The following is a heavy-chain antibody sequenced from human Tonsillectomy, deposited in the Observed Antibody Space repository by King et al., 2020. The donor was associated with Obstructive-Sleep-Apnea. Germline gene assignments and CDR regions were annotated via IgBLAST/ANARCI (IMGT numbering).Heavy chain of an antibody. CDR2: INHSGST. V-gene: IGHV4-34*01. D-gene: IGHD3-9*01. Sequence: QVQLQQWGAGLLKPSETLSLTCAVYGGSFSGYYWSWIRQPPGKGLEWIGEINHSGSTNYNPSLKSRVTISVDTSKNQFSLKLSSVTAADTAVYYCARGTTGYDILTGYHLGLLDYWGQGTLVTVSS. J-gene: IGHJ4*02. CDR3: ARGTTGYDILTGYHLGLLDY. CDR1: GGSFSGYY.